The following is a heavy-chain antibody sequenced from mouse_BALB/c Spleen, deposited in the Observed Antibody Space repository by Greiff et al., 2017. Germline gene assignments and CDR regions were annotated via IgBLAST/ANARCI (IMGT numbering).Heavy chain of an antibody. J-gene: IGHJ3*01. V-gene: IGHV5-12-2*01. Sequence: EVQRVESGGGLVQPGGSLKLSCAASGFTFSSYTMSWVRQTPEKRLEWVAYISNGGGSTYYPDTVKGRFTISRDNAKNTLYLQMSSLKSEDTAMYYCARPGGNYGAWFAYWGQGTLVTVSA. CDR3: ARPGGNYGAWFAY. D-gene: IGHD2-1*01. CDR2: ISNGGGST. CDR1: GFTFSSYT.